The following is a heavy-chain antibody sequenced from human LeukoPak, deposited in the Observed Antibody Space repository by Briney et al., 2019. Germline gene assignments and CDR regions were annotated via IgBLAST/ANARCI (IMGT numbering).Heavy chain of an antibody. J-gene: IGHJ5*02. D-gene: IGHD3-10*01. CDR1: GGSISSSSYY. Sequence: SSETLSLTCTVSGGSISSSSYYWGWIRQPPGKGLEWIGSIYYSGSTYYNPSLKSRVTISVDTSKNQFSLKLSSVTAADTAVYYCARLLHVLLWFGELFGGSWFDPWGQGTLVTVSS. V-gene: IGHV4-39*01. CDR2: IYYSGST. CDR3: ARLLHVLLWFGELFGGSWFDP.